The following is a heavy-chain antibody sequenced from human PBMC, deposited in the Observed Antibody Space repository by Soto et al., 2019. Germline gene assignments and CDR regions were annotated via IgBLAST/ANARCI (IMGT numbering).Heavy chain of an antibody. V-gene: IGHV5-51*01. CDR3: ARRLKADSGSSPYSSALDV. CDR2: VYPGDSDT. J-gene: IGHJ6*02. CDR1: GYTFSKYW. Sequence: PGESLKISCQASGYTFSKYWIAWVRQMPGKGLEYVGIVYPGDSDTRYSPSFQGQVTISVDTSTSTAYMQWNSLKASDSAMYYCARRLKADSGSSPYSSALDVWGRGSTVTVFS. D-gene: IGHD5-12*01.